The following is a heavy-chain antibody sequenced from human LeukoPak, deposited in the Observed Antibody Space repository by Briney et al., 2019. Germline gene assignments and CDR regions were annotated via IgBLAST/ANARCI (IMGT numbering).Heavy chain of an antibody. CDR1: GFSLSTSGVG. V-gene: IGHV2-5*02. CDR2: IYWDDDN. J-gene: IGHJ4*02. Sequence: SGPTLVKPTQTLTLTCTFSGFSLSTSGVGVGWIRQPPGKALEGLALIYWDDDNRYSPSLKSRRTITKDTSKHQVVLTMTNMDPVDTATYYCAHSSYYYDSSGYYMDYWGQGTLVTVSS. D-gene: IGHD3-22*01. CDR3: AHSSYYYDSSGYYMDY.